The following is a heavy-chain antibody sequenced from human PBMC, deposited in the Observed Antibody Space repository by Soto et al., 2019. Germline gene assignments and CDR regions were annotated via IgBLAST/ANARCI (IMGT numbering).Heavy chain of an antibody. CDR2: IYYSGST. D-gene: IGHD2-15*01. CDR3: AREICSGGRCYDAFDI. J-gene: IGHJ3*02. CDR1: GGSVSSGSYY. Sequence: QVQLQESGPGLVKPSETLSLTCTVSGGSVSSGSYYWSWIRQPPGKGLEWIGYIYYSGSTNYNPSLTRPVTISVDTSKNQFSLKLSSVTAADTAVYYCAREICSGGRCYDAFDIWGQGTMVTVSS. V-gene: IGHV4-61*01.